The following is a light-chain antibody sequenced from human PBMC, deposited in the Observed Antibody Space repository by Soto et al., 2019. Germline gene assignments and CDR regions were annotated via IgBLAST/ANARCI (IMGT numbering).Light chain of an antibody. CDR2: AAS. Sequence: DIPMTQSPSSLSASVGDRVTITCRASQSVSSYLNWYQQKPGKAPKLLIYAASTLQRGVPSRCSGSGSGTDFALTIISLQPEDFATYYCQERTTFGPGTKVDIK. CDR3: QERTT. CDR1: QSVSSY. V-gene: IGKV1-39*01. J-gene: IGKJ3*01.